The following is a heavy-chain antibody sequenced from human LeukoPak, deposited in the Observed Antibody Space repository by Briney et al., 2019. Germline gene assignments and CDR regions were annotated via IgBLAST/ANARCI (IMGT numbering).Heavy chain of an antibody. Sequence: GGSLRLSCAASGFTFSSYGMHWVRQAPGKGLEWVAFIRYDGSNKYYADSVKGRFTISRDNSKNTLYLQMNSLKTEDTAVYYCTTDLEVGATTGYWGQGTLVTVSS. CDR2: IRYDGSNK. D-gene: IGHD1-26*01. CDR3: TTDLEVGATTGY. CDR1: GFTFSSYG. V-gene: IGHV3-30*02. J-gene: IGHJ4*02.